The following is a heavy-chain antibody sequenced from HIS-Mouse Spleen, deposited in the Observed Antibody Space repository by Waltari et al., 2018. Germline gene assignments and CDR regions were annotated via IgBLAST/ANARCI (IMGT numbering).Heavy chain of an antibody. CDR1: GGSISSSSYY. J-gene: IGHJ2*01. CDR3: AREIPYSSSWYDWYFDL. V-gene: IGHV4-39*07. Sequence: QLQLQESGPGLVKPSETLSLTCTVSGGSISSSSYYWGWIRQPPGKGLELIGSIYYSGITYYNPSPKIRVTISVDTSKNQFSLKLSSGTAADTAVYYCAREIPYSSSWYDWYFDLWGRGTLVTVSS. D-gene: IGHD6-13*01. CDR2: IYYSGIT.